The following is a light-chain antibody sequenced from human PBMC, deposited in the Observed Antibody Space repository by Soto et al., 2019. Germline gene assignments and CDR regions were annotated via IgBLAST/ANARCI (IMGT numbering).Light chain of an antibody. J-gene: IGLJ2*01. CDR2: GNT. Sequence: QSVLTQPPSVSGAPGQRVTISCTGNSSNIGAGYDVHWYRQLPGTAPKLLIYGNTNRPSGVPDRFSGSKSGTSASLAITGLQAEDEADYYCKSYDSSLSGRVVFGGGTKLTV. CDR3: KSYDSSLSGRVV. V-gene: IGLV1-40*01. CDR1: SSNIGAGYD.